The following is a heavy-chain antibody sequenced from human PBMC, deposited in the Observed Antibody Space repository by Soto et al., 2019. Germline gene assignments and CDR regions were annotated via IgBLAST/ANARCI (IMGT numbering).Heavy chain of an antibody. CDR1: GGSISSGDYY. J-gene: IGHJ5*02. V-gene: IGHV4-30-4*01. Sequence: QVQLQESGPGLVKPSQTLSLTCTVSGGSISSGDYYWSWIRQPPGKGLEWIGYIYHSGSTYDNPSLKSRVTISVDTYKIQFSLKLSSVTAADTVVYYCARERPDGARLDPWGQGTLVTVSS. CDR2: IYHSGST. D-gene: IGHD6-6*01. CDR3: ARERPDGARLDP.